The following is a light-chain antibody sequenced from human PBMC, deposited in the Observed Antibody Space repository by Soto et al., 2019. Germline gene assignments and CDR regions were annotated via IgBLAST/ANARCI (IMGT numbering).Light chain of an antibody. CDR2: DAS. Sequence: DIQMTQSASSLSASVGDRVTITCQASQDISNYLNWYQQKPGKAPKLLIYDASNLETGVPSRLSRRGSGTDFTFTISSLQPEDIATYYCQQYDNLLSFGPGTKVDIK. CDR3: QQYDNLLS. CDR1: QDISNY. V-gene: IGKV1-33*01. J-gene: IGKJ3*01.